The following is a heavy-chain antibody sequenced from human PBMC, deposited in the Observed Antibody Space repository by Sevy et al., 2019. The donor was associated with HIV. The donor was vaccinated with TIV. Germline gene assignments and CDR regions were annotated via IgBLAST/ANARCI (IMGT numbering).Heavy chain of an antibody. Sequence: GGSLRLSCAASGFTFYTYGIHWVRQAPGKGLEWVSGVSGSGATTLYADSVKGRFSISRDNSKNTLYLQINSLRAEDTAVYYCAKDVYDSSGYYPMGAFDIWGQGTMVTVSS. V-gene: IGHV3-23*01. CDR2: VSGSGATT. D-gene: IGHD3-22*01. CDR1: GFTFYTYG. CDR3: AKDVYDSSGYYPMGAFDI. J-gene: IGHJ3*02.